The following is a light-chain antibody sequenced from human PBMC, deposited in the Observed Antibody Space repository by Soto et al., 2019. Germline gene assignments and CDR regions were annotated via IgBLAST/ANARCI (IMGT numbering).Light chain of an antibody. J-gene: IGLJ3*02. Sequence: QSALTQPASVSGSPGQSITISCTGTSSDVGGYNYVSWYQQHPGKAPKLMIYEVSDRPSGVSNRFSGSKSGNTASLTISGLQADDEADYYCNSYTSSSTWVFGGGTKVTVL. CDR3: NSYTSSSTWV. V-gene: IGLV2-14*01. CDR2: EVS. CDR1: SSDVGGYNY.